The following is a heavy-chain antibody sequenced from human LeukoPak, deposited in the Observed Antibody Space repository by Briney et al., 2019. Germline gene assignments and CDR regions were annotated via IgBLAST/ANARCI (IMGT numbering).Heavy chain of an antibody. Sequence: GASVKVSCKASGYTFTSYDINWVRQATGQGLEWMGWMNPNSGNTGYAQKFQGRVTITRNTSISTAYMELSSLRSEDTAVYYCARGRYCSGGSCFDAFDIWGQGTMVTVSS. D-gene: IGHD2-15*01. CDR1: GYTFTSYD. J-gene: IGHJ3*02. CDR3: ARGRYCSGGSCFDAFDI. CDR2: MNPNSGNT. V-gene: IGHV1-8*03.